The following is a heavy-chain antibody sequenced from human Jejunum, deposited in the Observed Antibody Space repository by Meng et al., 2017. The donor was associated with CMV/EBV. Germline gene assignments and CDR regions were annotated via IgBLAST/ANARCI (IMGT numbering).Heavy chain of an antibody. CDR1: GYTFNDYY. CDR2: INVNSAGT. V-gene: IGHV1-2*02. Sequence: CKASGYTFNDYYINWVRQAPGQGLEWMGWINVNSAGTNYAQKFQGRVTMTRDTSTSKVYMELSRLRSDDTAVYFCASESEDGALEAWGQGTLVTVSS. D-gene: IGHD1-14*01. CDR3: ASESEDGALEA. J-gene: IGHJ1*01.